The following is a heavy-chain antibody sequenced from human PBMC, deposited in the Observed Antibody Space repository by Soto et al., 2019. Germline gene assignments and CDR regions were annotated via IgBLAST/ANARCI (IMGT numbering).Heavy chain of an antibody. CDR2: IYYSGST. J-gene: IGHJ5*02. V-gene: IGHV4-30-4*01. Sequence: QVQLQESGPGLVKPSQTLSLTCTVSGGSISSGDYYWSWIRHPPGKGLEWIGYIYYSGSTYYNPSLKSRVTISVDTSKNQFSLKLSSVTAADTAVYYCARSPRMAAAGHGKGGFDPWGQGTLVTVSS. CDR1: GGSISSGDYY. CDR3: ARSPRMAAAGHGKGGFDP. D-gene: IGHD6-13*01.